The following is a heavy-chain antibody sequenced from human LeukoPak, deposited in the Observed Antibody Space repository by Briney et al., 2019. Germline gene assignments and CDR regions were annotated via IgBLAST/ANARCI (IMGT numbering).Heavy chain of an antibody. D-gene: IGHD3-10*01. Sequence: GGSLRLSCAASGFTFSSYGMHWVRQAPGKGLEWVAFIRYDGSNKYYADSVKGRFIISRDNSKNTLYLQMNSLRAEDTAVYYCAKSLGEVRKNELYSYYYYYYMDVWGKGTTVTISS. CDR1: GFTFSSYG. J-gene: IGHJ6*03. CDR2: IRYDGSNK. V-gene: IGHV3-30*02. CDR3: AKSLGEVRKNELYSYYYYYYMDV.